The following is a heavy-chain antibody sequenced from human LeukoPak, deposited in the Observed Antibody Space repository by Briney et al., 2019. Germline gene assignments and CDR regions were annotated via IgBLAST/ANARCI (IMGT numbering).Heavy chain of an antibody. V-gene: IGHV1-8*01. Sequence: ASVKVSCKASRYTFTSYDINWVRQATGQGLEWMGWMNTNSGNTGYAQKFQGRVTMTRNTSISTAYMELSSLRSEDTAVYYCATGDSSGWKYYFDYWGQGTLVTVSS. CDR2: MNTNSGNT. D-gene: IGHD6-19*01. J-gene: IGHJ4*02. CDR1: RYTFTSYD. CDR3: ATGDSSGWKYYFDY.